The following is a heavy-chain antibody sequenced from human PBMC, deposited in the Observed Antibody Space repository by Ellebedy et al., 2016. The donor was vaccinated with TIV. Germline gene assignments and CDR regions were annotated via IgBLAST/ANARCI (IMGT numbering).Heavy chain of an antibody. J-gene: IGHJ6*02. CDR2: ISYDGSNT. Sequence: GGSLRLSXAASGFTLITYAMHWVRQGPGKGLEWVAIISYDGSNTYYVDSVKGRFTISRDNSKNTLYLQMNSLRAEDTAVYYCARDGPDGPFLTQADYYGMDVWGQGTTVTVSS. CDR3: ARDGPDGPFLTQADYYGMDV. CDR1: GFTLITYA. V-gene: IGHV3-30-3*01. D-gene: IGHD3-9*01.